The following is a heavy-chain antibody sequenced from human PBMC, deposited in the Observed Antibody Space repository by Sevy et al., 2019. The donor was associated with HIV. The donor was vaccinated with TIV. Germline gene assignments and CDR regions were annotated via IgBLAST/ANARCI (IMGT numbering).Heavy chain of an antibody. CDR2: ISHDGSHK. D-gene: IGHD6-19*01. J-gene: IGHJ4*02. CDR1: GFTFRNYP. CDR3: ARDPTIYASGWYYFDY. Sequence: GGSLRLSCAASGFTFRNYPIHWVRQAPGKGLEWVAVISHDGSHKYSAYSVKGRFTISRDNSKNTLYLHMNSLRAEDTAMYYCARDPTIYASGWYYFDYWGQGTLVTVSS. V-gene: IGHV3-30*04.